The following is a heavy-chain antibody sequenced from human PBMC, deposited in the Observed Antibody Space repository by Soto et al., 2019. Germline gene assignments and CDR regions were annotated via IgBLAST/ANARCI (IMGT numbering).Heavy chain of an antibody. J-gene: IGHJ6*02. Sequence: EVQLVETGGGLIQPGGSRRLSCVASGFSVRTNYMTWVRQAPGKGLEWVSVIYTAGNTNYANSVKGRFTVSRDTSQNTVYLQMNSLRPDDTAVYYCDIFREPGRSTVFGVVVPGRYAMDVWGQGTTVTVS. CDR3: DIFREPGRSTVFGVVVPGRYAMDV. CDR1: GFSVRTNY. CDR2: IYTAGNT. V-gene: IGHV3-53*02. D-gene: IGHD3-3*01.